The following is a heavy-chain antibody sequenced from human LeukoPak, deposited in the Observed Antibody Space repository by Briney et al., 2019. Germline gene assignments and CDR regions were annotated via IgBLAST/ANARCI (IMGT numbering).Heavy chain of an antibody. V-gene: IGHV4-39*01. CDR2: IYYSGST. D-gene: IGHD3-3*01. CDR1: GGSISSSSYY. CDR3: ARLYYDFWSGYPSSFDY. Sequence: SETLSLTCTVSGGSISSSSYYWGWIRQPPGMGLEWIGSIYYSGSTYYNPSLKSRVTISVDTSKNQFSLKLSSVTAADTAVYYCARLYYDFWSGYPSSFDYWGQGTLVTVSS. J-gene: IGHJ4*02.